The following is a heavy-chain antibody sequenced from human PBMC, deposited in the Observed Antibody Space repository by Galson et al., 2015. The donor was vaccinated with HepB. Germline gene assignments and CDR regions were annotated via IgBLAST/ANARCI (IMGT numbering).Heavy chain of an antibody. Sequence: SVKVSCKASGYTFSDYYTQWVRQAPGQGLEWMGWITPKKGDTNYAQKFLGRVTMTRDTSTSTAYMELNRLGSDDTAVYFCARDDGYASGWGFWGQGTLVTVSS. CDR2: ITPKKGDT. D-gene: IGHD2-2*01. CDR3: ARDDGYASGWGF. V-gene: IGHV1-2*02. CDR1: GYTFSDYY. J-gene: IGHJ4*02.